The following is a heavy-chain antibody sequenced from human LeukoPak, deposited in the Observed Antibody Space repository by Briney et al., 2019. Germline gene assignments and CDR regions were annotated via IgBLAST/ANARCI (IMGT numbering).Heavy chain of an antibody. J-gene: IGHJ4*02. CDR3: AKDAGDLTYYFDY. CDR2: ITSSSSYI. Sequence: PGGSLRLSCAASGFTFRTYSMNWVRQAPGKGLEWVSSITSSSSYIYYADPVKGRFTISRDNAKNSLFLQMNSLRVEDMALYYCAKDAGDLTYYFDYWGQGTLVTVSS. V-gene: IGHV3-21*04. D-gene: IGHD3-16*01. CDR1: GFTFRTYS.